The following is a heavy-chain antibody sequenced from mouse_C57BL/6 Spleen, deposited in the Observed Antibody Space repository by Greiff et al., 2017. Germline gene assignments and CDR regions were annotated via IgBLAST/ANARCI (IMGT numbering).Heavy chain of an antibody. CDR2: IHPNSGST. CDR3: ARGDSSGYDAMDY. V-gene: IGHV1-64*01. Sequence: QVQLQQPGAELVKPGASVKLSCKASGYTFTSYWMHWVKQRPGQGREWIGMIHPNSGSTNYNEKFKSKATLTVDKSSSTAYMQLSSLTSEDSAVYYCARGDSSGYDAMDYWGQGTSVTVSS. CDR1: GYTFTSYW. D-gene: IGHD3-2*02. J-gene: IGHJ4*01.